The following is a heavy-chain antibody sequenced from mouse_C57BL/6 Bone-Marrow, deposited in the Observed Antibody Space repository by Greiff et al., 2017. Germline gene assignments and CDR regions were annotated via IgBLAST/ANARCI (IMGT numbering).Heavy chain of an antibody. CDR3: ARALYGSSYDFDY. Sequence: EVQRVESGGGLVKPGGSLKLSCAASGFTFSSYAMSWVRQTPEKRLEWVATISDGGSYTYYPDNVKGRFTISRDNAKNNLYLQMSHLKSEDTAMYYCARALYGSSYDFDYWGQGTTLTVSS. CDR1: GFTFSSYA. J-gene: IGHJ2*01. D-gene: IGHD1-1*01. V-gene: IGHV5-4*01. CDR2: ISDGGSYT.